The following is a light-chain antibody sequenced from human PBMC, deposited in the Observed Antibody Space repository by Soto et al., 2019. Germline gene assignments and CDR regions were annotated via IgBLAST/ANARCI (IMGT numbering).Light chain of an antibody. CDR1: QGINSH. Sequence: DIQLTQSPSFLSASVGDRVTITCRASQGINSHLAWYQQGPGKAPKLLIYAASTLHSGVPSRFSGSGAGTEFNLTINTLQPEDFGVYYCQQAHNLPVTFGGGTKVDIK. J-gene: IGKJ4*01. CDR3: QQAHNLPVT. CDR2: AAS. V-gene: IGKV1-9*01.